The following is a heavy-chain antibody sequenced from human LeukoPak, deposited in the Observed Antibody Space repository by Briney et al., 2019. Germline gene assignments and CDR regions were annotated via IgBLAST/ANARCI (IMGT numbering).Heavy chain of an antibody. J-gene: IGHJ4*02. Sequence: AASVKVSCKTSGYSFILYGISWVRQAPGQGPEWMGWISTSTGDTKYTQKFQGRVTLTTDTSTSTAYMELSSLRSDDAAVYYCVRDDNYGIFVNVDYWGQGTLVTVSS. V-gene: IGHV1-18*01. CDR3: VRDDNYGIFVNVDY. CDR1: GYSFILYG. CDR2: ISTSTGDT. D-gene: IGHD4-11*01.